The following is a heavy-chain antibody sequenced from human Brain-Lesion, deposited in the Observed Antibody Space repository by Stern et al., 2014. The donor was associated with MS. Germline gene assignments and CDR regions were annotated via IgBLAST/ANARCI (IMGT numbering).Heavy chain of an antibody. V-gene: IGHV1-2*04. D-gene: IGHD3-3*01. J-gene: IGHJ3*01. CDR2: INPDSGGK. Sequence: QVQLVQSGAEVKKPGASLKVSCTASGYTFTGYYIHWVRQAPGQGLEWMGWINPDSGGKNYGQNFKGWVTMTRDMSLNTAYMELSMLRSDDTAVYFCARGSVTNLGVVFSDAFDVWGQGTMVTVSS. CDR3: ARGSVTNLGVVFSDAFDV. CDR1: GYTFTGYY.